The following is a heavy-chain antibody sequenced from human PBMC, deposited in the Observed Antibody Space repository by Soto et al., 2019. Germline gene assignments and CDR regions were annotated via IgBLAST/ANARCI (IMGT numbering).Heavy chain of an antibody. J-gene: IGHJ6*02. CDR1: GGTFSSYA. Sequence: SVKVSCKASGGTFSSYAISWVRQAPGQGLEWMGGIIPIFGTANYAQKFQGRVTITADESTSTAYMELSSLRSEDTAVYYCARKASGWEDHGMDVWGQGTTVTVSS. D-gene: IGHD6-19*01. V-gene: IGHV1-69*13. CDR2: IIPIFGTA. CDR3: ARKASGWEDHGMDV.